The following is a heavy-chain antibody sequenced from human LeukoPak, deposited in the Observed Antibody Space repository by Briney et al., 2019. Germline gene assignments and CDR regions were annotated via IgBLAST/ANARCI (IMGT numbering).Heavy chain of an antibody. CDR1: EFIFSDYA. CDR3: AKFEGATIPGWFNDY. J-gene: IGHJ4*02. Sequence: GGSLRLSCAASEFIFSDYAMGWVRQAPGKGLEWVSTIDKTTYPTFYADSVKGRFTISRDNSKNTLYLQMNSLRTEDTAIYFCAKFEGATIPGWFNDYWGQGILVTVSS. D-gene: IGHD6-19*01. CDR2: IDKTTYPT. V-gene: IGHV3-23*05.